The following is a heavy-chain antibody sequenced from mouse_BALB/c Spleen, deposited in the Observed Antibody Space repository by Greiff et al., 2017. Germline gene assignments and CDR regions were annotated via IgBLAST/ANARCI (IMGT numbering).Heavy chain of an antibody. CDR2: ISDGGSYT. CDR3: ARAITTATFDY. CDR1: GFTFSDYY. Sequence: EVKLVESGGGLVKPGGSLKLSCAASGFTFSDYYMYWVRQTPEKRLEWVATISDGGSYTYYPDSVKGRFTISRDNAKNNLYLQMSSLKSEDTAMYYCARAITTATFDYWGQGTTLTVSS. D-gene: IGHD1-2*01. V-gene: IGHV5-4*02. J-gene: IGHJ2*01.